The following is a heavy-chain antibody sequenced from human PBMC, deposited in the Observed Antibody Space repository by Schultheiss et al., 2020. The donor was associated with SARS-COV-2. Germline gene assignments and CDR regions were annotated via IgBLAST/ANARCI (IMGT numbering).Heavy chain of an antibody. CDR3: ASPPIAAAGMRYYYMDV. V-gene: IGHV4-39*01. CDR2: IYYSGST. J-gene: IGHJ6*03. CDR1: GGSISSSSYY. D-gene: IGHD6-13*01. Sequence: SETLSLTCTVSGGSISSSSYYWGWIRQPPGKGLEWIGSIYYSGSTYYNPSLKSRVTISVDTSKNQFSLKLSSVTAADTAVYYCASPPIAAAGMRYYYMDVWGKGTTVTVSS.